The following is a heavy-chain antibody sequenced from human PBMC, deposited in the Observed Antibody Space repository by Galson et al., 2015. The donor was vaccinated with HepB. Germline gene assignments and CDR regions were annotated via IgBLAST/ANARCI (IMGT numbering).Heavy chain of an antibody. CDR2: VDPEDGET. V-gene: IGHV1-69-2*01. J-gene: IGHJ4*02. CDR1: GCTFTDQY. CDR3: ATLDYGDRGRHFDY. D-gene: IGHD4-17*01. Sequence: VKVSCKVSGCTFTDQYMHWVQQAPGKGLEWMGLVDPEDGETIYAEKFQGRVTITADTSTDTAYMDLSSLRSEDTAVYYCATLDYGDRGRHFDYWGQGTLVTVSS.